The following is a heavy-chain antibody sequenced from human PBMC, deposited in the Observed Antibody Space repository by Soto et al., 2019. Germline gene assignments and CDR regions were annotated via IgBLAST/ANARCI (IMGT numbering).Heavy chain of an antibody. CDR2: INPNSGDT. D-gene: IGHD2-21*02. Sequence: ASVKVSFKASGYTFTDYYVHWLRQAPGPGLEWVGWINPNSGDTKYAQKFQGRVTLTRDTSITTAYMELRSLESDDTAVYYCAREPIPPPGTGDFYHYGLDVWGQGTTVTVSS. V-gene: IGHV1-2*02. CDR1: GYTFTDYY. CDR3: AREPIPPPGTGDFYHYGLDV. J-gene: IGHJ6*02.